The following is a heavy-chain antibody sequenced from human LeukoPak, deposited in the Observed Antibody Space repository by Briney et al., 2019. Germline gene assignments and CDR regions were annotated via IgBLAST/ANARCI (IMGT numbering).Heavy chain of an antibody. D-gene: IGHD5-24*01. J-gene: IGHJ6*03. Sequence: SETLSLTCTVSGGSISSYYWSWIRQPPGKGLEWIGYIYYSGSTNYNPSLKSRVTISVDTSKNQFSLKLSSVTAADTAVYYCARKVANRRTFGYSETIYNSYYYMDVWGKGTTVTVSS. CDR2: IYYSGST. CDR1: GGSISSYY. CDR3: ARKVANRRTFGYSETIYNSYYYMDV. V-gene: IGHV4-59*12.